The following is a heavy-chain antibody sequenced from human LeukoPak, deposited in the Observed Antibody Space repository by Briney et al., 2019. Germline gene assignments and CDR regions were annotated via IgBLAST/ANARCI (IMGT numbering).Heavy chain of an antibody. Sequence: GESLKISCKGFGYSFTSYWIGWVRQMPGKGLEWVGLIYPGESDIRYSPSFQGQVTISADKSISTAYLQWSSLKASDTAMYYCARLPITMVRGVIGSDAFDIWGQGTMVTVSS. J-gene: IGHJ3*02. CDR2: IYPGESDI. CDR1: GYSFTSYW. V-gene: IGHV5-51*01. CDR3: ARLPITMVRGVIGSDAFDI. D-gene: IGHD3-10*01.